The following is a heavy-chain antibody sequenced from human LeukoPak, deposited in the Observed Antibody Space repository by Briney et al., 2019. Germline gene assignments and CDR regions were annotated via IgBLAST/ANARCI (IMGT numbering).Heavy chain of an antibody. CDR2: IYYSGST. Sequence: SETLSLTCTVSGGSISSSSYYWGWIRQPPGKGLEWIGSIYYSGSTYYNPSLKSRVTISVDTSKNQFSLKLTSVTAADTAVYFCARDNYPWSHKRIFELWGQGTLVTVSS. D-gene: IGHD3/OR15-3a*01. J-gene: IGHJ4*02. V-gene: IGHV4-39*07. CDR3: ARDNYPWSHKRIFEL. CDR1: GGSISSSSYY.